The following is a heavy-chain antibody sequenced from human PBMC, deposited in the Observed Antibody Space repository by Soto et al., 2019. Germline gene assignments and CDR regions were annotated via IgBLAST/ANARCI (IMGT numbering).Heavy chain of an antibody. CDR3: AIGFVYEIGY. Sequence: QVQLVQSGAQVKKPGSSVKVSCKASGGTFSTYTFTWVRQAPGQGLEWMGRTIPMLGVANYVQKLQGRITITQGKTRPTTYMEPSRPTSEDMAIYYCAIGFVYEIGYWGQGTLVSVSS. CDR1: GGTFSTYT. CDR2: TIPMLGVA. J-gene: IGHJ4*02. D-gene: IGHD3-3*01. V-gene: IGHV1-69*02.